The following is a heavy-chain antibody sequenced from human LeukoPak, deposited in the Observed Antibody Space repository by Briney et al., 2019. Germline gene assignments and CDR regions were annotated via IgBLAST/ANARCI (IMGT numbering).Heavy chain of an antibody. V-gene: IGHV1-2*02. CDR1: GFTFTGYY. CDR2: INPNSGGT. Sequence: GASVKVSCKASGFTFTGYYIHWVRQAPGQGLEWMGWINPNSGGTSSAQRFQGRVTMTRDTSISTAYMELSRLRSDDTAVYYCARDQTVPLRWFDPWGQGTLVTVSS. CDR3: ARDQTVPLRWFDP. D-gene: IGHD4-17*01. J-gene: IGHJ5*02.